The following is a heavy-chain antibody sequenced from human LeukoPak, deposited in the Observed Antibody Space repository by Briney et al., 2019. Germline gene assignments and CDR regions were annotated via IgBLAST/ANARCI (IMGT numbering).Heavy chain of an antibody. Sequence: PGGSLRLSCAASGFPFSSYWMHWVRQAPGKRLVWVSRINGDGGSTAYTESVKGRFTISRDNAKKTVYLQMNSLRADDTAMYYCARVLSGEMATDWGQGTLVTVSS. CDR2: INGDGGST. CDR1: GFPFSSYW. V-gene: IGHV3-74*01. J-gene: IGHJ4*02. CDR3: ARVLSGEMATD. D-gene: IGHD5-24*01.